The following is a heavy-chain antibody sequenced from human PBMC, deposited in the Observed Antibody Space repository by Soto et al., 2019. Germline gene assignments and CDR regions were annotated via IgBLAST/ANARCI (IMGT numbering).Heavy chain of an antibody. D-gene: IGHD1-26*01. Sequence: VPVKVSCKASGYSFTSLDINWVRQTTGQGLEWMGWMQPSSGRTGYAQKFQGRVTMTRDTSINTAYMELSSLTSDDTAFYYCARGVTAGVDYWGQGTLVT. J-gene: IGHJ4*02. CDR1: GYSFTSLD. CDR3: ARGVTAGVDY. CDR2: MQPSSGRT. V-gene: IGHV1-8*01.